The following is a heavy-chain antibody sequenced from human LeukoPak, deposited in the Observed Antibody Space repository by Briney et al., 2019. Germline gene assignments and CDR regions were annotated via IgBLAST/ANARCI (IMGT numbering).Heavy chain of an antibody. J-gene: IGHJ4*02. D-gene: IGHD1-26*01. CDR2: INTDGSST. V-gene: IGHV3-74*01. CDR1: GFTFSSYW. Sequence: GGSLRLSCAASGFTFSSYWMHWVRQAPGKGLVCVSRINTDGSSTSYADSVKGRFTISRDNAKNTLYLQMNSLRAEDTAVYYCASASGNCYHTGYWGQGTLVTVSS. CDR3: ASASGNCYHTGY.